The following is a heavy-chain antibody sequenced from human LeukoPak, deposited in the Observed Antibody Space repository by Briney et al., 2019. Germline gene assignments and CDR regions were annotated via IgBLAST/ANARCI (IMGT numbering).Heavy chain of an antibody. Sequence: GGSLRLSCAASGFSFNSDWMDWVRQASGKGLEWVANIKHDESEKNYLDSVKGRFTISRDNAQNSLYLQMNGLRVEDTAVYYCAKDPLGSSRYFDYWGQGTLVTVSS. V-gene: IGHV3-7*03. CDR1: GFSFNSDW. J-gene: IGHJ4*02. D-gene: IGHD2-2*01. CDR2: IKHDESEK. CDR3: AKDPLGSSRYFDY.